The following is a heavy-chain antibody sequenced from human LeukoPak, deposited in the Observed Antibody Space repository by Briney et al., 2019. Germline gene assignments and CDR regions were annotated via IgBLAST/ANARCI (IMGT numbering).Heavy chain of an antibody. CDR1: GFTFSNAW. J-gene: IGHJ5*02. CDR3: ATSNLAT. CDR2: IRSKNDGGTT. V-gene: IGHV3-15*01. Sequence: GGSLRLSCTAPGFTFSNAWMSWVSQAPGKGLEWVGRIRSKNDGGTTDYAAPVKGRFTISRDDSKNTLYLQMNSLKTEDTAVYYCATSNLATWGQGTLVTVSS.